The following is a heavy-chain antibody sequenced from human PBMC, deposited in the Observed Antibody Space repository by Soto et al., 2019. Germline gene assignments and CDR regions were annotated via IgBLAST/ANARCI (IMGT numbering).Heavy chain of an antibody. J-gene: IGHJ4*02. Sequence: SETLSLTCTVSGGSISSYYWSWIRQPPGKGLEWIGYIYYSGSTNYNPSLKSRVTISVGTSKNQFSLKLSSVTAADTAVYYCAGEWESTPSYFDYWGQGTLVTVSS. CDR1: GGSISSYY. V-gene: IGHV4-59*01. CDR2: IYYSGST. D-gene: IGHD1-26*01. CDR3: AGEWESTPSYFDY.